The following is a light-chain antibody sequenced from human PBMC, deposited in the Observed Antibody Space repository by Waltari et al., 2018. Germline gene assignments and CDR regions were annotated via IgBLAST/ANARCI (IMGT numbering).Light chain of an antibody. V-gene: IGKV1-12*01. CDR2: KTS. J-gene: IGKJ3*01. CDR3: LQYSSSPFT. Sequence: DIQMTQSPSSLSATVGDTVTITCRASQSISSWLAWYQQKPGKAPKLLIYKTSSLQSGVPSRFSGSGSGTDFTLTISSLQPEDFATYYCLQYSSSPFTFGPGTKLDIK. CDR1: QSISSW.